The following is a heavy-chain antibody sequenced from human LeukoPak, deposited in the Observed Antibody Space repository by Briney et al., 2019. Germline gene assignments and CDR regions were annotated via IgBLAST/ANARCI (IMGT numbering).Heavy chain of an antibody. CDR2: ISGSGGST. CDR1: GFTFSSYA. CDR3: ASHYDILTGYIDY. J-gene: IGHJ4*02. Sequence: GGSLRLSCAASGFTFSSYAMRWVRLAPGEGLEWVSAISGSGGSTYYADSVKDRFTISINTSKKTLDLQMNSLRAENTVVYYCASHYDILTGYIDYWGQGTLVTVSS. V-gene: IGHV3-23*01. D-gene: IGHD3-9*01.